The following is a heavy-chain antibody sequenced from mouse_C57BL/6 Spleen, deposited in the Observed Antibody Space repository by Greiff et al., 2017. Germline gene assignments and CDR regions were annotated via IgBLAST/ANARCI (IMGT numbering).Heavy chain of an antibody. J-gene: IGHJ1*03. CDR3: ARGGYEYDRYFDV. D-gene: IGHD2-4*01. Sequence: VQLQQPGAELVKPGASVKMSCKASGYTFTSYWITWVKQRPGQGLEWIGDCYPGSGSTKYNEKFKSKAKLTVDTSSSTAYMQLSSLTSEDSAVYFCARGGYEYDRYFDVWGTGTTVTVSS. V-gene: IGHV1-55*01. CDR1: GYTFTSYW. CDR2: CYPGSGST.